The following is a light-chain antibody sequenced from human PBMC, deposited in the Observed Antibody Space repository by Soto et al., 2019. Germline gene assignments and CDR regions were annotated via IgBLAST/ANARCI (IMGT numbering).Light chain of an antibody. CDR3: QQFYNWPRT. Sequence: EIVMTQAPGTLSVFPGERATLSCSASQSVSSNLAWYQQKPGQAPRLLIYGASTRATGIPARFSGSGSETEFTLTISSLQSEDFAVYYCQQFYNWPRTFGQGTKV. V-gene: IGKV3-15*01. J-gene: IGKJ1*01. CDR2: GAS. CDR1: QSVSSN.